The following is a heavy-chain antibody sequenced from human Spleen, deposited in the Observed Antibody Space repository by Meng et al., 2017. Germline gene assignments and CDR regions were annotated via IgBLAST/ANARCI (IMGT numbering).Heavy chain of an antibody. CDR3: ARAAYCSGGSCYPYFDY. J-gene: IGHJ4*02. V-gene: IGHV4-34*01. CDR1: VGSFSGYY. D-gene: IGHD2-15*01. Sequence: GQQQQWGAGRLKPSETLSLTCAVYVGSFSGYYWSWIRQPPGKGLEWIGEINHSGSTNYNPSLKSRVTISVDTSKNQFSLKLSSVTAADTAVYYCARAAYCSGGSCYPYFDYWGQGTLVTVSS. CDR2: INHSGST.